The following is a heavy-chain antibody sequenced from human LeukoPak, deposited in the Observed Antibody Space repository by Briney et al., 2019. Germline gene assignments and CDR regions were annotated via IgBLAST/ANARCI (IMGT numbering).Heavy chain of an antibody. Sequence: YPGGSLRLSCAASGFTFSSYSMNWVRQAPGKGLEWVSSISSSSSYIYYADSVKGRFTISRDNAKISLYLQMNSLRAEDTAVYYCARDGDYGDYAGMDVWGQGTTVTVSS. CDR2: ISSSSSYI. V-gene: IGHV3-21*01. CDR1: GFTFSSYS. CDR3: ARDGDYGDYAGMDV. D-gene: IGHD4-17*01. J-gene: IGHJ6*02.